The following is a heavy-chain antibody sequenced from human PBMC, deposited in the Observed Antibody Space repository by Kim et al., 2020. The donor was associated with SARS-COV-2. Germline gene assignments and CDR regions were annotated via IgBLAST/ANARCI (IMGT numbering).Heavy chain of an antibody. D-gene: IGHD3-22*01. V-gene: IGHV3-30-3*01. CDR2: ISYDGSNK. CDR1: GFTFSSYA. Sequence: GGSLRLSCAASGFTFSSYAMHWVRQAPGKGLEWVAVISYDGSNKYYADSVKGRFTISRDNSKNTLYLQMNSLRAEDTAVYYCARETLDYDSSGYYSGYAFAIWGKEQWSPSLQ. J-gene: IGHJ3*02. CDR3: ARETLDYDSSGYYSGYAFAI.